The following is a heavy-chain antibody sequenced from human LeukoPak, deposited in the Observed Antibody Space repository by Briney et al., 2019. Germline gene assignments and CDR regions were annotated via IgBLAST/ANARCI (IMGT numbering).Heavy chain of an antibody. CDR2: IYYSGST. J-gene: IGHJ3*01. Sequence: SETLSLTCTVSGVSIRSNYWSWIRQPPGKGLEWIGYIYYSGSTKYNPSLKSRVTVLVDTSRHQFSLKLSSVTAADTAVYYCARGTYNSSPPDLWGQGTMVTVPS. CDR1: GVSIRSNY. D-gene: IGHD1-14*01. V-gene: IGHV4-59*01. CDR3: ARGTYNSSPPDL.